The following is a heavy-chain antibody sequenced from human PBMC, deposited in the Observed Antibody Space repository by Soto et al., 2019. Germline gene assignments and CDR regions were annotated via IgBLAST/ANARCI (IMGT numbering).Heavy chain of an antibody. CDR1: GGSVSTYY. V-gene: IGHV4-59*02. CDR3: AKESLYDFWSGYYLDSYYYYYMDV. Sequence: SETLSLTCTISGGSVSTYYWSWIRQPPGKELEWIGLTSYSGNTNYNPSLKSRVAMAVDTSKNQFSLTLSSVTAADTAVYHCAKESLYDFWSGYYLDSYYYYYMDVWGKGTTVTVSS. CDR2: TSYSGNT. J-gene: IGHJ6*03. D-gene: IGHD3-3*01.